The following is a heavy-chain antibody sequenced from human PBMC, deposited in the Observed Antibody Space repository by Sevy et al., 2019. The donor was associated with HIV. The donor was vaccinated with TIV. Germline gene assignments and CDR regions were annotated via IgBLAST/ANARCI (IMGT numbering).Heavy chain of an antibody. Sequence: GGSLRLSCAASGITFSSYAMNWVRQAPGKGLEWVSGISDSGSSTYYADSVKGRFTISRDNSKNTLYLQVNSLRAEDTAVYYCATAGGYTNYPLWVPLYYFDYWGQGTLVTVSS. V-gene: IGHV3-23*01. J-gene: IGHJ4*02. CDR2: ISDSGSST. D-gene: IGHD4-4*01. CDR3: ATAGGYTNYPLWVPLYYFDY. CDR1: GITFSSYA.